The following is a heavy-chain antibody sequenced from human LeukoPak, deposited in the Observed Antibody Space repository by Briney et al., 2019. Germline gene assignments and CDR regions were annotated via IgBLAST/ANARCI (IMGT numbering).Heavy chain of an antibody. CDR2: IYYSGRT. CDR1: GGSISSYY. CDR3: ARGGVGPGAPLLY. J-gene: IGHJ4*02. Sequence: SETLSLTCTVSGGSISSYYWSWIRQPPGKGLEWIGYIYYSGRTNYNPSLKSRVTMSVDTSKNQFSLKMSSVTAADTAVYYCARGGVGPGAPLLYWGQGSLVTVSS. V-gene: IGHV4-59*01. D-gene: IGHD2-2*01.